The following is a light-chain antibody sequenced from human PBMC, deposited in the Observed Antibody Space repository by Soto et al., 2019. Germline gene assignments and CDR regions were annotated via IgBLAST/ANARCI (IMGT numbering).Light chain of an antibody. CDR3: QSYDSSLSAV. CDR2: HNS. Sequence: QSVLTQPPSVSGAPGQRVTISCTGSSSNIGAGYDVHWYQQLPGAAPKLLIYHNSNRPSGVPDRFSGSRSGTSASLAITGLQAEDEADYYCQSYDSSLSAVFGGGTKVTVL. J-gene: IGLJ2*01. CDR1: SSNIGAGYD. V-gene: IGLV1-40*01.